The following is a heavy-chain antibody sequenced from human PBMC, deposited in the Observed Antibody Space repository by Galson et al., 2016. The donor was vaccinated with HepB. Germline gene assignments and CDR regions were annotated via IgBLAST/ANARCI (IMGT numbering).Heavy chain of an antibody. D-gene: IGHD6-13*01. CDR2: ISYDGSNK. CDR3: AKEQYTSRWYAEYYFDY. J-gene: IGHJ4*02. CDR1: GFTFSSYG. Sequence: SLRLSCAASGFTFSSYGMHWVRQAPGKGLEWVAVISYDGSNKYYADSVKGRFTISRDKSKNTLCLQMNSLRAEDTAVYYRAKEQYTSRWYAEYYFDYWGQGTLVTVSS. V-gene: IGHV3-30*18.